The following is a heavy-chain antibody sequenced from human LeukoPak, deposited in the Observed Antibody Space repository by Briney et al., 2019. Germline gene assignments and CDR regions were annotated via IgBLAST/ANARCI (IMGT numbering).Heavy chain of an antibody. J-gene: IGHJ4*02. D-gene: IGHD3-9*01. CDR2: LNPNTGDT. Sequence: ASVKVSCKASGYTFTGHYLHWVRQAPGQGLEWMGWLNPNTGDTLYIQKFQGRFTMTGDTSISTAYMELRRLMSDDTAVYYCARIGLKTTGYYRLDYWGQGTLVTVSS. CDR3: ARIGLKTTGYYRLDY. CDR1: GYTFTGHY. V-gene: IGHV1-2*02.